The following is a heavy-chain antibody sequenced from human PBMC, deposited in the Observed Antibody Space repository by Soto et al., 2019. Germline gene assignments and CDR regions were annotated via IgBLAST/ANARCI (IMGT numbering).Heavy chain of an antibody. CDR2: LYWDDDE. V-gene: IGHV2-5*02. CDR3: AKGFFEPYDTSGYADFDT. D-gene: IGHD3-22*01. Sequence: QITLKESGPSLVKPRQTLTLTCTFSGFSLSTRGVGVGWIRQPPGKVLEWLALLYWDDDERYSPSLKSRLAMTKDTSKNQVVLTMTNMDPVDTATYYCAKGFFEPYDTSGYADFDTWGQGTLVTVSS. J-gene: IGHJ5*02. CDR1: GFSLSTRGVG.